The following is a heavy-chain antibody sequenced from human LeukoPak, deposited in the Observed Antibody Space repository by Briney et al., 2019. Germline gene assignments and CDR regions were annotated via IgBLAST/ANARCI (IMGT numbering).Heavy chain of an antibody. D-gene: IGHD2-2*01. Sequence: PSETLSLTCGVSGYPINNAYYWVWIRQPAGKGLEWLGSLYHPDSTYYNPSLKSRVTMSVDTSRNQFSLRLSFVTAADTAVYYCARQYDSYFYYYLDLWGTGTTVTVSS. CDR3: ARQYDSYFYYYLDL. J-gene: IGHJ6*03. V-gene: IGHV4-38-2*01. CDR1: GYPINNAYY. CDR2: LYHPDST.